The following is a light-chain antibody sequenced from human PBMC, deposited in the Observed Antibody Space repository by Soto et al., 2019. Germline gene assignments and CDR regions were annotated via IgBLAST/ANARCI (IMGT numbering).Light chain of an antibody. CDR3: TSYSVSGTHYV. J-gene: IGLJ1*01. CDR1: SSDIGGYKF. V-gene: IGLV2-14*01. Sequence: QSVLTQPASVSGSPGQSITISCTGSSSDIGGYKFVSWFQQHPGKVPKLIIYEVSNRPSGVSDRFSGAKSGKTASLTISGLQPDGEAEYYCTSYSVSGTHYVFGSGTKVTVL. CDR2: EVS.